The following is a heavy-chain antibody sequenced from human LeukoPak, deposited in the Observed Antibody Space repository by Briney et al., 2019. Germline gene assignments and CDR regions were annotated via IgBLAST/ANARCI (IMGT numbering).Heavy chain of an antibody. V-gene: IGHV4-34*01. Sequence: NPSETLSLTCAVYGGSFSGYYWSWIRQPPGKGLEWIGEVNHSGSTNYNPSLKSRVTISVDTSKNQFSLKLSSVTAADTAVYYWSKKQVFRVPTAILLLDRGFDPWGQGTPGHVSS. D-gene: IGHD3-3*01. CDR1: GGSFSGYY. J-gene: IGHJ5*01. CDR3: SKKQVFRVPTAILLLDRGFDP. CDR2: VNHSGST.